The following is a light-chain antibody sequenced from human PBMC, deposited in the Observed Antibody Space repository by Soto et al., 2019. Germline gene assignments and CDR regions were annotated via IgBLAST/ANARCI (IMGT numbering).Light chain of an antibody. CDR2: DAS. V-gene: IGKV1-33*01. J-gene: IGKJ3*01. CDR3: QRYHDIPV. Sequence: DIQMTQSPPSVSASVGDRVTITCQARQDIRHYLNWYQQRPGEAPNLLIYDASTLQSGVPSRFTGTGSGTIFTFTITRLQPEDVATYYCQRYHDIPVFGPGTKV. CDR1: QDIRHY.